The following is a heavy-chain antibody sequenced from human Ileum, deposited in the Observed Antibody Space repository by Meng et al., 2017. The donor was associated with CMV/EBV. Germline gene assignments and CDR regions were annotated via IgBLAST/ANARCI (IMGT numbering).Heavy chain of an antibody. CDR3: AKLGASSHAY. J-gene: IGHJ4*02. CDR1: GRTFSGYA. V-gene: IGHV3-23*01. CDR2: ISGSGGNT. Sequence: LSCAASGRTFSGYAMSWVRQTPGKGLECVSAISGSGGNTYYADSVKGRFTISRDNTWNTLFLQMNSLRADDTAVYYCAKLGASSHAYWGQGTLVTVS. D-gene: IGHD1-26*01.